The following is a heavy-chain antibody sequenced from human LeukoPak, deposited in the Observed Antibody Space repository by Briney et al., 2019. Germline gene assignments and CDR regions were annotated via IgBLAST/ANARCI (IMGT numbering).Heavy chain of an antibody. V-gene: IGHV2-5*01. J-gene: IGHJ4*02. CDR1: GFSLSTNRVG. D-gene: IGHD6-19*01. CDR3: SRTRRGQIGWTNDY. CDR2: IYWNDDK. Sequence: SGPTLVNPTQTLTLTCTFSGFSLSTNRVGVGWIRQPPGKALEWLALIYWNDDKRYSPSLKSRLTITKDTSKNQVVLTMTNMDPVDTATYYCSRTRRGQIGWTNDYWGQGTLVTVSS.